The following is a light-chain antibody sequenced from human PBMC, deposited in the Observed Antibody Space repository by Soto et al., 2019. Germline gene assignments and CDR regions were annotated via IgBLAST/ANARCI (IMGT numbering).Light chain of an antibody. V-gene: IGLV1-44*01. J-gene: IGLJ2*01. Sequence: QLVLTQPPSASGTPGQRVTISCSGSSSNIGSNTANWYQQLPGTAPKLLIFNNSERPSGVPDRFSGSKSGPSASLAISGLQSEDEADYYCAAWDDSLNGVVFGGGTKLTVL. CDR2: NNS. CDR3: AAWDDSLNGVV. CDR1: SSNIGSNT.